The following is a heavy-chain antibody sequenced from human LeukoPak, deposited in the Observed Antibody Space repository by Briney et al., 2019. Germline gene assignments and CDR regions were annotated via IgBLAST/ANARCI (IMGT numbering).Heavy chain of an antibody. J-gene: IGHJ3*02. D-gene: IGHD3-22*01. CDR3: ARQTYLNTYYYDSSGSSDHAFDI. Sequence: SETLSLTCTVSGGSISSYYWSWIRQPPGKGLEWIGSIYYSGSTYYNPSLKSRVTISVDTSKNQFSLKLSSVTAADTAVYYCARQTYLNTYYYDSSGSSDHAFDIWGQGTMVTVSS. CDR1: GGSISSYY. CDR2: IYYSGST. V-gene: IGHV4-59*04.